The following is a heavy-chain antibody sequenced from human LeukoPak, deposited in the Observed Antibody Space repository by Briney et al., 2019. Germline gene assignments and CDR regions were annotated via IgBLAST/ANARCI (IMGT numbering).Heavy chain of an antibody. CDR2: IYPGDSDT. V-gene: IGHV5-51*01. CDR3: ARQHCTTAACYPEWFDS. Sequence: GESLKISCKTSAYSFTSYWIGWVRQMPGKGLEWMGIIYPGDSDTRYSPSFQGQVTISVDNSITTAYLQWNSLKASDTAMYFCARQHCTTAACYPEWFDSWGQGTLVTVSS. J-gene: IGHJ5*01. CDR1: AYSFTSYW. D-gene: IGHD2-8*01.